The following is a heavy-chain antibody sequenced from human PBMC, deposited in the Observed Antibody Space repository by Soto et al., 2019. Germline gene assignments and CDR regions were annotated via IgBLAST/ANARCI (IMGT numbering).Heavy chain of an antibody. V-gene: IGHV4-30-4*01. CDR2: IYYSGST. CDR3: ARVTLYNDDYYYYYGMDV. CDR1: GGSISSGDYY. D-gene: IGHD1-1*01. J-gene: IGHJ6*02. Sequence: QMQLQESGPGLVKPSQTLSLTCTVSGGSISSGDYYWSWIRQPPGKGLEWIGYIYYSGSTYYNPSLKSRVTISVDTSKNQFSLKLSSVTAADTAVYYCARVTLYNDDYYYYYGMDVWGQGTTVTVSS.